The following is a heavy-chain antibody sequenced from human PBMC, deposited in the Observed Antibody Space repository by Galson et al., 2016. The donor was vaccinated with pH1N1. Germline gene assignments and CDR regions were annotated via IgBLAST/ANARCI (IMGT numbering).Heavy chain of an antibody. CDR2: INQDGSDK. V-gene: IGHV3-7*01. J-gene: IGHJ6*02. CDR1: GLTFNSFW. Sequence: SLRLSCAASGLTFNSFWMSWVRQAPGKGLEWVANINQDGSDKNHVASVKGRFTISRDNPKNSLYLQMNSLRAEDAAVYYCARTGSDYDTYYFHYGMDVWGQGTTVTVSS. CDR3: ARTGSDYDTYYFHYGMDV. D-gene: IGHD5-12*01.